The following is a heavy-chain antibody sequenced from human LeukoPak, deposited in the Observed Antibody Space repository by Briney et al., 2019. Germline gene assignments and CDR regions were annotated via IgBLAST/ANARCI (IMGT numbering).Heavy chain of an antibody. V-gene: IGHV3-30*01. J-gene: IGHJ6*03. CDR1: GFTFSSYA. Sequence: QAGGSLRLSCAASGFTFSSYAMRCVRQAPGKGLEWVSVISYDGTDKHYADSVKGRFTISRDNSKNTLFLQMNSLRTEDTAVYYCARVRLRATYYYYYMDVWGKGNTVTVSS. CDR3: ARVRLRATYYYYYMDV. CDR2: ISYDGTDK. D-gene: IGHD1-26*01.